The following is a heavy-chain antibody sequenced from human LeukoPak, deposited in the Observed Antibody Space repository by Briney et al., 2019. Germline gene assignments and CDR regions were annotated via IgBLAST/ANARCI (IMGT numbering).Heavy chain of an antibody. Sequence: ASVKVSCKVSGYTLTELSMHWVRQAPGKGLEWMGGFDPEDGETIYAQKFQGRVTMPEDTSTDTAYMELSSLRSEDTAVYYCATGGPSTTMVRGVISYGMDVWGQGTTVTVSS. CDR2: FDPEDGET. CDR1: GYTLTELS. J-gene: IGHJ6*02. CDR3: ATGGPSTTMVRGVISYGMDV. D-gene: IGHD3-10*01. V-gene: IGHV1-24*01.